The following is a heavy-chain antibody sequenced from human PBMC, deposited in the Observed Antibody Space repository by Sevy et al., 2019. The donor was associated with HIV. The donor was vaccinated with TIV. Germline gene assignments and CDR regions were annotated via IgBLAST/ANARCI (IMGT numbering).Heavy chain of an antibody. CDR1: GGTFSSYA. CDR3: ASETGSGRYSSSWYFGWFDP. D-gene: IGHD6-13*01. J-gene: IGHJ5*02. CDR2: IIPIFGTA. Sequence: ASVKVSCKASGGTFSSYAISWVRQAPGQGLEWMGGIIPIFGTANYAQKFQGRVTITADESTSPAYMELGSLRSEDTAVYYCASETGSGRYSSSWYFGWFDPWGQGTLVTVSS. V-gene: IGHV1-69*13.